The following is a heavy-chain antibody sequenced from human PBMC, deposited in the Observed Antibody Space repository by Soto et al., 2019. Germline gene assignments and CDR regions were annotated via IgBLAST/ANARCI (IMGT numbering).Heavy chain of an antibody. CDR3: ARFPAAAGDYYYGLDV. Sequence: ASVKVSCKASGYTFTNNYIHWLRQAPGQGLEWMGLINPSSGSTTYAQKFRGRVTMTRDTSTSTVYMDLSGLRSEDTAMYYCARFPAAAGDYYYGLDVWGQGTTVTVSS. CDR2: INPSSGST. V-gene: IGHV1-46*01. D-gene: IGHD6-13*01. J-gene: IGHJ6*02. CDR1: GYTFTNNY.